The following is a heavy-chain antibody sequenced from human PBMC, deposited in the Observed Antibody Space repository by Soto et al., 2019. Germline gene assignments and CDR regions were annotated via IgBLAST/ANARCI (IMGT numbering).Heavy chain of an antibody. D-gene: IGHD6-19*01. CDR3: AQTLGSAVAGPGRFDL. CDR1: GGTFNRYA. CDR2: ITPMFGTG. Sequence: QVQLVQSGAEVKKPGSSVKVSCKASGGTFNRYAISWLRQAPGQGPEWMGGITPMFGTGNYAQKFQGRVTITADEFTTTVHMELRILTSEDTAVYYCAQTLGSAVAGPGRFDLWGRGTRVSVSS. V-gene: IGHV1-69*12. J-gene: IGHJ2*01.